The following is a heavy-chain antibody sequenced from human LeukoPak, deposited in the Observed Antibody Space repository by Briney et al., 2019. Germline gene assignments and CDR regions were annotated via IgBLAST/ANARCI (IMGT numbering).Heavy chain of an antibody. CDR3: ARAGYCSGSTCLRWFDP. V-gene: IGHV1-8*03. CDR2: MNPNSGNT. Sequence: ASVKVSCKASGYTFTSYDINWVRQATGQGLEWMGWMNPNSGNTGYAQKFQGRVTITRNTSISTAYMELSSLRSEDTAVYYCARAGYCSGSTCLRWFDPWGQGTLVTVSS. D-gene: IGHD2-15*01. J-gene: IGHJ5*02. CDR1: GYTFTSYD.